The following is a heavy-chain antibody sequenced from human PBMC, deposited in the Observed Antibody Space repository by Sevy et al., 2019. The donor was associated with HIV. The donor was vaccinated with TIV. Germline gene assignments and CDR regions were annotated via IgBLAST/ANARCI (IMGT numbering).Heavy chain of an antibody. Sequence: GGSLRLSCAASGFTFSDYYMSWIRQAPGKGLEWVSYISSGGRTISYADSVKGRFTISRDNAKNSLYLQMNSLRAEDTAVYYCARVRVAAADYYFDYWGQGTLVTVSS. J-gene: IGHJ4*02. V-gene: IGHV3-11*01. CDR1: GFTFSDYY. CDR3: ARVRVAAADYYFDY. CDR2: ISSGGRTI. D-gene: IGHD6-25*01.